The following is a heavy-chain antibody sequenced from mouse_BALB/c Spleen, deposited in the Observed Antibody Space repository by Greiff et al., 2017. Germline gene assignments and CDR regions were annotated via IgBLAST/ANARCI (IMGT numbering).Heavy chain of an antibody. D-gene: IGHD1-1*01. CDR2: ISSGGSYT. V-gene: IGHV5-6-4*01. CDR3: TRDDYYGAGSAMDY. CDR1: GFTFSSYT. J-gene: IGHJ4*01. Sequence: EVHLVESGGGLVKPGGSLKLSCAASGFTFSSYTMSWVRQTPEKRLEWVATISSGGSYTYYPDSVKGRFTISRDNAKNTLYLQMSSLKSEDTAMYYCTRDDYYGAGSAMDYWGQGTSVTVSS.